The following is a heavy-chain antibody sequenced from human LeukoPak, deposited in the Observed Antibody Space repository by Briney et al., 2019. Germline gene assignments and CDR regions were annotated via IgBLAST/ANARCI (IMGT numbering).Heavy chain of an antibody. Sequence: GGTLRLSCAASGLTFSNYGMHWVRQAPGKGLEWVAVIWYDGTNKYSAASVKGRFTISRDNSKNTLYLQMNSLRAEDTAVYYCAKDRDTAMAADYWGQGTLVTVSS. D-gene: IGHD5-18*01. CDR3: AKDRDTAMAADY. CDR1: GLTFSNYG. V-gene: IGHV3-33*06. J-gene: IGHJ4*02. CDR2: IWYDGTNK.